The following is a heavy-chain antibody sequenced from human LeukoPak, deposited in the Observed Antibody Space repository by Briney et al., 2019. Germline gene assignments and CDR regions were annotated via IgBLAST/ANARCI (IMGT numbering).Heavy chain of an antibody. V-gene: IGHV3-9*01. CDR3: ARGRTDYGVRFIPEYYFDY. CDR1: GFTFDDYA. D-gene: IGHD4-17*01. Sequence: GGSLRLSCAASGFTFDDYAMHWVRQAPGKGLEWVSGISWNSGSIGYADSVKGRFTISRDNAKNSLYLQMNSLRAEDTAVYYCARGRTDYGVRFIPEYYFDYWGQGTLVTVSS. CDR2: ISWNSGSI. J-gene: IGHJ4*02.